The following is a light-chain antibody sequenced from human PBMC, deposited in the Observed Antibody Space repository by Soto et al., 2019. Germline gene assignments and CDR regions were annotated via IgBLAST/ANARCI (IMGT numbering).Light chain of an antibody. Sequence: QSVLTQPPSVSAAPGQKVTISCSGSSSNIGNNYVSWYQQLPGTAPKLLLYDNNKRPSGIPDRFSGSKSGTSATLGITGLQTGDDADYYCGTWDSSLSALFGTGTKVTVL. V-gene: IGLV1-51*01. CDR1: SSNIGNNY. CDR3: GTWDSSLSAL. J-gene: IGLJ1*01. CDR2: DNN.